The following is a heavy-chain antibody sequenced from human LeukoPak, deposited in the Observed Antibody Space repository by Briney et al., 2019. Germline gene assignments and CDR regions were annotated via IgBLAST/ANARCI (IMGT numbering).Heavy chain of an antibody. D-gene: IGHD5-18*01. CDR3: AKTYVDTTFFDY. V-gene: IGHV3-23*01. Sequence: GGSLRLSCAASGFTFSSCAMSWVRQAPGKGLEWVSAISGGGGTTYYADSVKGRFTISRDNSKNTLYLQMNSLRAEDTAVYYCAKTYVDTTFFDYWGQGTLVTVSS. J-gene: IGHJ4*02. CDR2: ISGGGGTT. CDR1: GFTFSSCA.